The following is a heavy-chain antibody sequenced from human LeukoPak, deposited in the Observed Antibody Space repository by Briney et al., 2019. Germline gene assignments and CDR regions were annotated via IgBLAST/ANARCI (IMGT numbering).Heavy chain of an antibody. CDR2: IMPIVGAT. V-gene: IGHV1-69*04. D-gene: IGHD3-22*01. J-gene: IGHJ4*02. CDR3: ARGRRYNDSSGYYSCDF. CDR1: GVTFSSYG. Sequence: PVGSVRVSCAASGVTFSSYGISWVRQAPGQGLEWVGNIMPIVGATNYAETVQGRVTITADKSTSTAYMEMSSLRSEDTAVYYGARGRRYNDSSGYYSCDFWGQGTLVTVSS.